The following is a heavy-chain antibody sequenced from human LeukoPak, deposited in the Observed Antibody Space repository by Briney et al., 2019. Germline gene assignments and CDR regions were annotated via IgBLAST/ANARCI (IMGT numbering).Heavy chain of an antibody. J-gene: IGHJ3*02. CDR1: GASINFYY. D-gene: IGHD6-13*01. V-gene: IGHV4-4*07. CDR2: IYSSGGT. CDR3: ARGAAAAPERPFDI. Sequence: PSETLSLTCTVSGASINFYYWSWIRQPAGKGLEWIGRIYSSGGTDYNPSLKSRLTMSVDTSKNQFALKLISVTAADTAVYFCARGAAAAPERPFDIWGQGTMVTVSS.